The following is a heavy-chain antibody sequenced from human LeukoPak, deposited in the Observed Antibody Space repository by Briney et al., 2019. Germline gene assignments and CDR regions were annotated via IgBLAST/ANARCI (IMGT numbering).Heavy chain of an antibody. CDR1: GFTFGSYS. CDR3: ARGLPFDY. CDR2: ISSSSSYI. V-gene: IGHV3-21*01. Sequence: GGSWRLSWAASGFTFGSYSMNWVRQAPGKGLEWVSSISSSSSYIYYADSVKGRFTISRDNAKNSLYLQMNSLRAEDTAVYYCARGLPFDYWGQGTLVTVSS. J-gene: IGHJ4*02.